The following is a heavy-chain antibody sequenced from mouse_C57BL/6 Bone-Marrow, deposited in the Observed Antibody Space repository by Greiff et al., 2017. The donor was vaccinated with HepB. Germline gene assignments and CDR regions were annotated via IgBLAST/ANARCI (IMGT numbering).Heavy chain of an antibody. Sequence: QVQLKESGPGLVQPSQSLSITCTVSGFSLTSYGVHWVRQPPGKGLEWLGVIWSGGSTDYNAAFISRLSISKDNSKSQVFFKMNSLQADDTAIYYCAKIYFDVWGTGTTVTVSS. CDR2: IWSGGST. CDR3: AKIYFDV. J-gene: IGHJ1*03. CDR1: GFSLTSYG. V-gene: IGHV2-4*01.